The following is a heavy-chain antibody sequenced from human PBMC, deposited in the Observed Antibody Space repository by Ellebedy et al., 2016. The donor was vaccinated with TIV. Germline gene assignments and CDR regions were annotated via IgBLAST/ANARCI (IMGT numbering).Heavy chain of an antibody. CDR3: ARDRRGYYYGSGSYYNIFDY. CDR2: IIPIFGTA. V-gene: IGHV1-69*13. Sequence: SVKVSRXASGYTFTSYDINWVRQATGQGLEWMGGIIPIFGTANYAQKFQGRVTITADESTSTAYMELSSLRSEDTAVYYCARDRRGYYYGSGSYYNIFDYWGQGTLVTVSS. J-gene: IGHJ4*02. D-gene: IGHD3-10*01. CDR1: GYTFTSYD.